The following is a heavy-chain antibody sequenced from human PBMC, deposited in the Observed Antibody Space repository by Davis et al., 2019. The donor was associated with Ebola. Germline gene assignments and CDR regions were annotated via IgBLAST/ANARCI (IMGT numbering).Heavy chain of an antibody. Sequence: ASVKVSCKASGYTFTSYYMHWVRQAPGQGLEWMGWMNPNSGNTGYAQKFQGRVTITADESTSTAYMELSSLRSEDTAVYYCATELMYNWNYKGYFDYWGQGTLVTVSS. D-gene: IGHD1-7*01. V-gene: IGHV1-8*03. CDR3: ATELMYNWNYKGYFDY. CDR1: GYTFTSYY. J-gene: IGHJ4*02. CDR2: MNPNSGNT.